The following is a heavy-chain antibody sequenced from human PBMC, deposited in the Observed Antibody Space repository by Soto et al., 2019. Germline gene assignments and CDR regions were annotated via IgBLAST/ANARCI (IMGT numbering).Heavy chain of an antibody. V-gene: IGHV1-8*01. Sequence: QVQLVQSGAEVKKPGASVKVSCKASGYTFTSYDINWVRQAPGQGLEWMGWINPNSGNTGYAQKFQGRVTMTRNTCIRTAYKELGSLRSEDTAVYYCARPFYYDSSGYSIDDWGQGTLVTVSS. CDR1: GYTFTSYD. J-gene: IGHJ4*02. CDR2: INPNSGNT. D-gene: IGHD3-22*01. CDR3: ARPFYYDSSGYSIDD.